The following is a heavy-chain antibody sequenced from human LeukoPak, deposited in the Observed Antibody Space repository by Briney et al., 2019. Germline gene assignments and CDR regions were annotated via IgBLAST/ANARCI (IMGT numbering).Heavy chain of an antibody. D-gene: IGHD1-26*01. J-gene: IGHJ6*02. CDR2: ISWNSGSI. V-gene: IGHV3-9*01. CDR1: GFTFDDYA. CDR3: AKDGGGSPHYYYYYGMDV. Sequence: PGGPLRLSCAASGFTFDDYAMHWVRRAPGKGLEWVSGISWNSGSIGYADSVKGRFTISRDNAKNSLYLQMNSLRAEDTALYYCAKDGGGSPHYYYYYGMDVWGQGTTVTVSS.